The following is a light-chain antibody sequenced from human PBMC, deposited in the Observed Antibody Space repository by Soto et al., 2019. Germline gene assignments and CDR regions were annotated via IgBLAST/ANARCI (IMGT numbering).Light chain of an antibody. V-gene: IGKV1-5*03. Sequence: DIQMTQSPSTLSASVGDRVTITCRASQSISSWLAWYQQKPGKAPKLLIYKASTLKSGVPSRFSGSGAGTECTLTISSLQPDDVETYDCQHYNSYSEAFGQGTKVDIK. CDR1: QSISSW. J-gene: IGKJ1*01. CDR3: QHYNSYSEA. CDR2: KAS.